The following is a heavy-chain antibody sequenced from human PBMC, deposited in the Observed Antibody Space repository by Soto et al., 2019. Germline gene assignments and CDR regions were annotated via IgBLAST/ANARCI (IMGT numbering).Heavy chain of an antibody. J-gene: IGHJ4*02. V-gene: IGHV3-7*01. CDR3: ARGNIYCTNGVCYYFDY. CDR2: IKQDGSEK. D-gene: IGHD2-8*01. Sequence: GGSLRLSCAASGFTFSSYWMSWVRQAPGKGLEWVANIKQDGSEKYYVDSVEGRFTISRDNAKNSLYLQMNSLRAEDTAVYYCARGNIYCTNGVCYYFDYWGQGTLVTVSS. CDR1: GFTFSSYW.